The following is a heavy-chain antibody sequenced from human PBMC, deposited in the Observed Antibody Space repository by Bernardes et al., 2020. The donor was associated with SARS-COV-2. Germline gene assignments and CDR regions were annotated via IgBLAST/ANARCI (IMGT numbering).Heavy chain of an antibody. V-gene: IGHV4-59*08. CDR2: VYYSGSS. Sequence: SETLSVSCPISGGSMSNYFWTWIRQPPGKGLEWIGYVYYSGSSSYNPSLRSRASISVESSKNQFSLRLSSLTAADTAVYYCARHRHSSGWQEEAPPFDLWGQGILVTVSS. CDR1: GGSMSNYF. D-gene: IGHD6-19*01. CDR3: ARHRHSSGWQEEAPPFDL. J-gene: IGHJ4*02.